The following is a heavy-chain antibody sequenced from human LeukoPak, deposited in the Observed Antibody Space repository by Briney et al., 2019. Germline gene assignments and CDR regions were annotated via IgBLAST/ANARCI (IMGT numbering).Heavy chain of an antibody. CDR2: ITSSSSSI. CDR3: ANTKQFEY. D-gene: IGHD1-1*01. J-gene: IGHJ4*02. Sequence: GGSLRLSCAASGFTFSSYNMNWVRQAPGKGLEWVSSITSSSSSIYYADSVKGRFTISRDYAKNSLYLQMNSLRAEDTAVYYCANTKQFEYWGQGTLVTVSS. CDR1: GFTFSSYN. V-gene: IGHV3-21*01.